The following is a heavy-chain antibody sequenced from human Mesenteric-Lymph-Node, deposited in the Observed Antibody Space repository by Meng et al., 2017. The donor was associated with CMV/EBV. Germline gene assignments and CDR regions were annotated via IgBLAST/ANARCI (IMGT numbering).Heavy chain of an antibody. D-gene: IGHD7-27*01. J-gene: IGHJ4*02. V-gene: IGHV3-21*01. Sequence: GESLKISCAASGFTFSSYSMNWVRQAPGKGLEWVSSISSSSSYIYYADSVKGRFTISSDNAKNSLYLQMNSLRAEDTAVYYCARDVPGVGRGAFDFWVQGMKVTVSS. CDR2: ISSSSSYI. CDR3: ARDVPGVGRGAFDF. CDR1: GFTFSSYS.